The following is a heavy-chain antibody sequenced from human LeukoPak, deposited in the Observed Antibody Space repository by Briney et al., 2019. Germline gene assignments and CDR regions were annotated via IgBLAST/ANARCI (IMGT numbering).Heavy chain of an antibody. CDR1: GGSISSYY. D-gene: IGHD3-10*01. V-gene: IGHV4-59*01. CDR2: IYYSGST. Sequence: SETLSLTCTVSGGSISSYYWSWIRQPPGKGLEWIGYIYYSGSTNYNPSLKGRVTISVDTSKNQFSLKLSSVTAADTAVYYCAREGRITMVRGSMDAFDIWGQGTMVTVSS. J-gene: IGHJ3*02. CDR3: AREGRITMVRGSMDAFDI.